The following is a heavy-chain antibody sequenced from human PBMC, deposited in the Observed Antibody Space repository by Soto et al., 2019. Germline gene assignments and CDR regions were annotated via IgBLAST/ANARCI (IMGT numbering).Heavy chain of an antibody. CDR1: GGSISSYY. D-gene: IGHD6-13*01. CDR2: IYYSGST. CDR3: AREVRDRAAAGHYYYYMDV. V-gene: IGHV4-59*01. Sequence: ETLSLTCTVSGGSISSYYWSWIRQPPGKGLEWIGYIYYSGSTNYNPSLKSRVTISVDTSKNQFSLKLSSVTAADTAVYYCAREVRDRAAAGHYYYYMDVWGKGTTVTVSS. J-gene: IGHJ6*03.